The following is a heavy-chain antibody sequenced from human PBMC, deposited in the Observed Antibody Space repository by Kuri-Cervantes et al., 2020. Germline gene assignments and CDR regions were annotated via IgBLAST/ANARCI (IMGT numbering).Heavy chain of an antibody. CDR3: AKEHYYYGMDV. CDR1: GFTFSNAW. V-gene: IGHV3-15*01. Sequence: GGSLRLSCAASGFTFSNAWMSWVRQAPGKGLEWVGRIKSKTDGGTTDYAAPVKGRSTISRDDSKNTLYLQMNSLKTEDTAVYYCAKEHYYYGMDVWGQGTTVTVSS. CDR2: IKSKTDGGTT. J-gene: IGHJ6*02.